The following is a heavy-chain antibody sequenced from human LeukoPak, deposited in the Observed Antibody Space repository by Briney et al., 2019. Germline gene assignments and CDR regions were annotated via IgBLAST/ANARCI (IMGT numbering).Heavy chain of an antibody. V-gene: IGHV3-30*18. Sequence: GGSLRLSCAASGFSFICYGMHWVRQAPGKGLEWVGVISDDGRSKDYADSVKGRFTISRDNSKDTLYLQMNSLRAEDTAVYYCAKRPSDYGDYVSYFDYWGQGTLVTVSS. CDR3: AKRPSDYGDYVSYFDY. CDR2: ISDDGRSK. J-gene: IGHJ4*02. CDR1: GFSFICYG. D-gene: IGHD4-17*01.